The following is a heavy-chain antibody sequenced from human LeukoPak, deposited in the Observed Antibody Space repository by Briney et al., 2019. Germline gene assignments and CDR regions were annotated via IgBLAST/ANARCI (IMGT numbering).Heavy chain of an antibody. CDR2: ISGSGGST. Sequence: PGGTLRLSCAASGYTFSSYAMSWVRQAPGKGLEWVSAISGSGGSTYYADSVKGRFTISRDNSKNTLYLQMNSLRAEDTAVYYCATKWIQLWSRVFDYWGQGTLVTVSS. D-gene: IGHD5-18*01. CDR3: ATKWIQLWSRVFDY. CDR1: GYTFSSYA. J-gene: IGHJ4*02. V-gene: IGHV3-23*01.